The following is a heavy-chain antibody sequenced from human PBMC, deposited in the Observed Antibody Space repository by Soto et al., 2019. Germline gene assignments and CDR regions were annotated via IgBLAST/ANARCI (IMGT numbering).Heavy chain of an antibody. CDR2: IYYSGST. Sequence: SETLSLTCTVSGGSISSGGDYWSWIRQHPGKGLEWIGYIYYSGSTYYNPSLKSRVTISVDTSKNQFSLKLSSVTAADTAVYYCARQRSYYYGSRYYFDYWGQGTLVTVSS. J-gene: IGHJ4*02. CDR3: ARQRSYYYGSRYYFDY. CDR1: GGSISSGGDY. D-gene: IGHD3-10*01. V-gene: IGHV4-31*03.